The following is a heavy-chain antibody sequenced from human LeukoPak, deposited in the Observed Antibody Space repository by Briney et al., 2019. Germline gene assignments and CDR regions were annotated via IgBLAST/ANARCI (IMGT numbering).Heavy chain of an antibody. Sequence: ASVKVSCKASRGTFSSYAISWVRQAPGQGLEWMGGIIPIFGTANYAQKFQGRVTITADESTSTAYMELSSLRSEDTAVYYCARGGYDSSGYYSFDYWGQGTLVTVSS. V-gene: IGHV1-69*13. CDR1: RGTFSSYA. CDR2: IIPIFGTA. CDR3: ARGGYDSSGYYSFDY. J-gene: IGHJ4*02. D-gene: IGHD3-22*01.